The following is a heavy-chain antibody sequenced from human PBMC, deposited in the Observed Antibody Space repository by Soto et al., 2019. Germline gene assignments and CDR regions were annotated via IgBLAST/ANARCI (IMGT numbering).Heavy chain of an antibody. CDR3: ARHXIVVVPAAMIRRNWFDP. D-gene: IGHD2-2*01. V-gene: IGHV4-39*01. CDR1: GGSISSSSYY. Sequence: PSETLSLTCTVSGGSISSSSYYWGWIRQPPGKGLEWIGSIYYSGSTYYNPSLKSRVTISVDTSKNQFSLKLSSVTAADTAVYYCARHXIVVVPAAMIRRNWFDPWGQGTLVTVSS. CDR2: IYYSGST. J-gene: IGHJ5*02.